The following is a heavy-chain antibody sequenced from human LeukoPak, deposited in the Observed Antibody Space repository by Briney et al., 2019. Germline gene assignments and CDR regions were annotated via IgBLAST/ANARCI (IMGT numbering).Heavy chain of an antibody. CDR3: AREAKGRGSDYYPFEY. J-gene: IGHJ4*02. CDR2: IYYSGST. Sequence: SQTLSLTCTVSGGSISSGGYYWSCIRQHQGKGLEWIGYIYYSGSTYYNPSLKSRVTISVDTSKNQFSLKLSSVTAADTAVYYCAREAKGRGSDYYPFEYWGQGTLVTVSS. D-gene: IGHD1-26*01. V-gene: IGHV4-31*03. CDR1: GGSISSGGYY.